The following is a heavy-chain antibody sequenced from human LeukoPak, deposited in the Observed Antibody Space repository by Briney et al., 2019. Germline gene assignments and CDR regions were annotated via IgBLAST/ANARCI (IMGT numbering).Heavy chain of an antibody. Sequence: GGSLRLSCAASGFTFSSYSMNWVRQAPGKGLEWVSYISSSSSTIYYADSVKGRFTISRDNAKNSLYLQMNSLRTEDTAVYYCARDRGNGDSVVPAAPYFDYWGQGTLVTVSS. CDR2: ISSSSSTI. V-gene: IGHV3-48*01. D-gene: IGHD2-2*01. J-gene: IGHJ4*02. CDR1: GFTFSSYS. CDR3: ARDRGNGDSVVPAAPYFDY.